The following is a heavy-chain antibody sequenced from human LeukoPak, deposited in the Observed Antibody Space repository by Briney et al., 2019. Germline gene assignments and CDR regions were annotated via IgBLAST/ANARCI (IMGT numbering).Heavy chain of an antibody. CDR1: GGTFSSHA. V-gene: IGHV1-69*13. J-gene: IGHJ5*02. Sequence: ASVKVSCKASGGTFSSHAISWVRQAPGQGLEWMGGIIPIFGTANYAQKFQGRVTITADESTSTAYMELSSLRSEDTAVYYCARDRLQYWFDPWGQGTLVTVSS. CDR2: IIPIFGTA. D-gene: IGHD4-11*01. CDR3: ARDRLQYWFDP.